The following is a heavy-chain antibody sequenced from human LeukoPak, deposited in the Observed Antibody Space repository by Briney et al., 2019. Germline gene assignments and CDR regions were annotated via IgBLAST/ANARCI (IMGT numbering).Heavy chain of an antibody. CDR1: GFTFSSYA. D-gene: IGHD4-17*01. J-gene: IGHJ4*02. V-gene: IGHV3-30-3*01. CDR2: ISYDGSNK. CDR3: ARGHTTVTLDY. Sequence: GGSLRLSCAASGFTFSSYAMHWVRQAPGKGLEWVAVISYDGSNKYYADSVKGRFTISRDNSKNTLYLQMNSLRAEDTAVYYCARGHTTVTLDYWGQGTLVTVSS.